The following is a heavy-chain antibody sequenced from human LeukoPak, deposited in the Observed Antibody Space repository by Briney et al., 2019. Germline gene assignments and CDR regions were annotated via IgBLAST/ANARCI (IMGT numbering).Heavy chain of an antibody. CDR1: GDSISSSNYY. D-gene: IGHD1-26*01. J-gene: IGHJ4*02. CDR2: IYYTGTA. Sequence: KPSETLSLTCTVSGDSISSSNYYWGWLRQPPGKGLEWIGYIYYTGTAYYNPSLKTRPTLSVDTSNSHFSLKLSSVTARATAVYHCARHSGTYFAAIDSWGQGNLVTVSS. V-gene: IGHV4-39*01. CDR3: ARHSGTYFAAIDS.